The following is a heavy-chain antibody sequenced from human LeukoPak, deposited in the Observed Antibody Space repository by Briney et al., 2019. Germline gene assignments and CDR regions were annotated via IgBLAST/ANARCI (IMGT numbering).Heavy chain of an antibody. V-gene: IGHV3-15*01. D-gene: IGHD3-10*01. J-gene: IGHJ4*02. CDR2: IKSKSDGGTA. CDR1: GFPFNNAW. Sequence: NSGGSLRLSCAASGFPFNNAWMSWVRQAPGKGLEWIGRIKSKSDGGTADYAAPVKGRFTISRDDSKNTLFLQIDSLKTEDTAVYFRTLIGIWFGQFEGFHYWGQGTLVTVSS. CDR3: TLIGIWFGQFEGFHY.